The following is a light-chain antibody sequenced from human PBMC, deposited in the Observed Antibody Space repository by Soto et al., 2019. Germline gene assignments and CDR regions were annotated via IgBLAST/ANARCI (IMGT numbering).Light chain of an antibody. J-gene: IGKJ1*01. CDR3: QDYGSSRA. CDR2: DAS. V-gene: IGKV3-20*01. Sequence: VLTQSPVTLSLSPGERATLSCRASQSVSRTSLAWYQQKPGQAPRLLIYDASSRATGIPDRFSGSGSGTDFALPISRLEPDDFAVYYCQDYGSSRAFGQGTKVEIK. CDR1: QSVSRTS.